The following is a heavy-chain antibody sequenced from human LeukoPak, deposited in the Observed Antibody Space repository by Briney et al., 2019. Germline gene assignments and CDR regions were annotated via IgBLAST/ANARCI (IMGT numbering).Heavy chain of an antibody. J-gene: IGHJ4*02. Sequence: GGSLRLSCAASGFTFDDYAMHWVRQAPGKGLEWVSGITWNSGSGDSADSVKGRFTISRDNAKNSLYLQMNSLRAEDMALYYCAKDIAAAGTGGFDYWGQGTLVTVSS. CDR2: ITWNSGSG. CDR1: GFTFDDYA. CDR3: AKDIAAAGTGGFDY. D-gene: IGHD6-13*01. V-gene: IGHV3-9*03.